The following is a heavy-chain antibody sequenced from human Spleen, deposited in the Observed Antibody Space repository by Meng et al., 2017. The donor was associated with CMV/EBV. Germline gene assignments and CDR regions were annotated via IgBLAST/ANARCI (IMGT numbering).Heavy chain of an antibody. Sequence: YTFTTYGISWVRPAPGLGLEWMGLISAYNGNTNYAQKLQGRVTMTTDTSTSTAYMELRSLRSDDTAVYYCARDRYCSSTSCYGGWFDPWGQGTLVTVSS. D-gene: IGHD2-2*01. CDR1: YTFTTYG. V-gene: IGHV1-18*01. CDR2: ISAYNGNT. J-gene: IGHJ5*02. CDR3: ARDRYCSSTSCYGGWFDP.